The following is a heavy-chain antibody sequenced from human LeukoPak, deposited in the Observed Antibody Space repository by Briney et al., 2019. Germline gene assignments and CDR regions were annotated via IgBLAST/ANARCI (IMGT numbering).Heavy chain of an antibody. D-gene: IGHD3-10*01. CDR3: VKDRNVLLWFGELPGAFDI. V-gene: IGHV3-64D*06. Sequence: PGGSLRLSCSASRCTFSSYALHWVRQAPGKGLEYVSAISSNGGSTYYADSVKGRFTISRDNSKNTLYLQMSSLRAEDTAVYYCVKDRNVLLWFGELPGAFDIWGQGTMVTVSS. CDR2: ISSNGGST. J-gene: IGHJ3*02. CDR1: RCTFSSYA.